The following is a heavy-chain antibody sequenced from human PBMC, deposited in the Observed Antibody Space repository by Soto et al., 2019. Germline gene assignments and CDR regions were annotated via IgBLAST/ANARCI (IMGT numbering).Heavy chain of an antibody. CDR2: ISAYNGNT. V-gene: IGHV1-18*04. CDR3: ARDRYYDILNGYYSPPGMDV. Sequence: ASVKVSCKASGYTFTSYGISWVRQAPGQGLEWMGWISAYNGNTNYAQKLQGRVTMTTDTSTSTAYMELRSLRSDDTAVYYCARDRYYDILNGYYSPPGMDVWGQGTTVTVSS. CDR1: GYTFTSYG. D-gene: IGHD3-9*01. J-gene: IGHJ6*02.